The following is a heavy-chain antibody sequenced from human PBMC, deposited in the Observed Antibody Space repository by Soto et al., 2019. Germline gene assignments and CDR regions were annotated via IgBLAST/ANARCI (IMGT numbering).Heavy chain of an antibody. D-gene: IGHD5-18*01. CDR1: GGSISSGDYY. J-gene: IGHJ4*02. CDR2: IYSSGST. Sequence: QVQLQESGPGLVKSSQTLSLTCTVAGGSISSGDYYWSWILQPPGKGLEWIWYIYSSGSTYNNPSLKSRVTISVDTSKNQFSLKLSSVTAADTAVYYCASNSYGYTFYEYWGQGNLVTVSS. V-gene: IGHV4-30-4*01. CDR3: ASNSYGYTFYEY.